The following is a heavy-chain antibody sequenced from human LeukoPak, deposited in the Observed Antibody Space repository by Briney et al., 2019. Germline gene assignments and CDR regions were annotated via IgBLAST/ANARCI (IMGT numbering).Heavy chain of an antibody. CDR1: GFTFNSYW. Sequence: GGSLRLSCAASGFTFNSYWMHWVRQAPGKGLVWVSRINNDGSSTSYADSVKGRFTISRDNAKDTLYLQMNSLRAEDTAMYYCTRDQLYCTGGYCYFDYWGQGTLVTVSS. V-gene: IGHV3-74*01. D-gene: IGHD2-8*02. CDR3: TRDQLYCTGGYCYFDY. CDR2: INNDGSST. J-gene: IGHJ4*02.